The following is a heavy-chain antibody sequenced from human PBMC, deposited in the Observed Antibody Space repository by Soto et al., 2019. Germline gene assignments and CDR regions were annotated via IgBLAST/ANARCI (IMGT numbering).Heavy chain of an antibody. V-gene: IGHV3-23*01. D-gene: IGHD3-10*01. J-gene: IGHJ4*02. Sequence: EVQLLESGGGLVQPGGSLRLSCAASGFTFSTYAMTWVRQAPGKGVEWVSAISGSGGTTNYADSVKGRFPISSVCSTNTLNLQLNRLRAGARAVSYCVKVRTTSDRDEYWGQGTLVTVSS. CDR3: VKVRTTSDRDEY. CDR2: ISGSGGTT. CDR1: GFTFSTYA.